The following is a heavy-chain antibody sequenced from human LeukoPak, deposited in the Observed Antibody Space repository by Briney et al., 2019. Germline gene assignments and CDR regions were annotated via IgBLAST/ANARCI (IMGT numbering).Heavy chain of an antibody. V-gene: IGHV3-11*01. CDR1: GFTFSDYY. Sequence: GGSLRLSCAAPGFTFSDYYMSWIRQAPGKGLEWVSYISSSGSTIYYADSVKGRFTISRDNAMNSLYLQMNSLRAEDTAVYYCARSYYDSSGTITGFDYWGQGTLVTVSS. CDR3: ARSYYDSSGTITGFDY. J-gene: IGHJ4*02. D-gene: IGHD3-22*01. CDR2: ISSSGSTI.